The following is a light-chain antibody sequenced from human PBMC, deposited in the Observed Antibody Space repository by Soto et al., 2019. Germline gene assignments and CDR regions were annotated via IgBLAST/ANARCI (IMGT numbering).Light chain of an antibody. CDR1: QSVNSR. CDR3: QHYGRSPIT. Sequence: EIVLTQSPGTLSLYPGERATLSCRASQSVNSRLAWYQHKPGQAPRLLISGASSRATGIPDRFSGSGSATDFTLSISRLEPEDCALYYCQHYGRSPITFGQGTRLEIK. CDR2: GAS. J-gene: IGKJ5*01. V-gene: IGKV3-20*01.